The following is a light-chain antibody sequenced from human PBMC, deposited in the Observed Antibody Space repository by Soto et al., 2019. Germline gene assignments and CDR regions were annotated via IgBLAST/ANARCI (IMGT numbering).Light chain of an antibody. CDR3: SSFTSSSSYV. Sequence: QSVLTQPASVSGSPGQSITISCTGTSSDVGGYNYVSWYQQHPGKAPKLMIYEVGNRPSGVSNRFSGSKSGNTASLTISGLQAEDEARYYCSSFTSSSSYVFGTGTKLTVL. V-gene: IGLV2-14*01. CDR2: EVG. CDR1: SSDVGGYNY. J-gene: IGLJ1*01.